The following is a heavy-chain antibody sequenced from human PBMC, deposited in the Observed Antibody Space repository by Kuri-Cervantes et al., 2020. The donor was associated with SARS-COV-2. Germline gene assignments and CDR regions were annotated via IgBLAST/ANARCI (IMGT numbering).Heavy chain of an antibody. CDR1: GFTFSDYE. D-gene: IGHD3-16*01. J-gene: IGHJ5*02. Sequence: GESLKISCAASGFTFSDYEINWVRQAPGKGLEWISYISSSGERSYYADSVKGRFTISRDNAKNSLYLQMNSLRAEDTAVYYCARGLGENGFDPWGQGTLVTVSS. CDR2: ISSSGERS. V-gene: IGHV3-48*03. CDR3: ARGLGENGFDP.